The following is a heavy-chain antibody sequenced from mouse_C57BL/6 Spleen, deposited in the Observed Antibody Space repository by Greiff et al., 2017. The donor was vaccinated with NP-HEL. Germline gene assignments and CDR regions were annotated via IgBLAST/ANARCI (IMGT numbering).Heavy chain of an antibody. CDR1: GYTFASYW. Sequence: QVQLKQPGAELVMPGASVKLSCKASGYTFASYWMHWVKQRPGQGLEWIGEIDPSDSYTNYNQKFKGKSTLTVDKSSSTAYMQLSSLTSEDSAVYYCARLGNELLGDYWGQGTTLTVSS. CDR2: IDPSDSYT. D-gene: IGHD1-1*01. J-gene: IGHJ2*01. CDR3: ARLGNELLGDY. V-gene: IGHV1-69*01.